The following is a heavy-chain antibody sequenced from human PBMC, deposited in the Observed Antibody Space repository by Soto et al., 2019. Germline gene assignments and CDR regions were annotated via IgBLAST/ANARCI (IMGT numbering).Heavy chain of an antibody. J-gene: IGHJ3*01. CDR1: GSPISPYY. D-gene: IGHD5-18*01. CDR2: VYYTGTT. Sequence: SETLSLTCAVSGSPISPYYCSWIRQAPGKGLEWIGYVYYTGTTNYNTSLKSRVTISIDRSKNQISLYLTSATAADTAVYYCARDGYRYPGTFDFCGPLTMVPV. V-gene: IGHV4-59*01. CDR3: ARDGYRYPGTFDF.